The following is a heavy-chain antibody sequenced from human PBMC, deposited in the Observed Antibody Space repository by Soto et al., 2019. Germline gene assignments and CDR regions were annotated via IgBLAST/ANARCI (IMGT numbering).Heavy chain of an antibody. CDR3: ARVGRDHNYYYYGMDV. V-gene: IGHV1-18*01. Sequence: ASVKVSCKASGYTFTSYRISWVRQAPGQGLEWMGWISAYNGNTNYAQKLQGRVTMTTDTSTSTAYMELRSLRSDDTAVYYCARVGRDHNYYYYGMDVWGQGTTVTVSS. J-gene: IGHJ6*02. CDR2: ISAYNGNT. D-gene: IGHD3-10*01. CDR1: GYTFTSYR.